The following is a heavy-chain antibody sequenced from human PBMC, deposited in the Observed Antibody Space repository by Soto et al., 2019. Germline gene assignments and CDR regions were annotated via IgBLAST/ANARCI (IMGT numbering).Heavy chain of an antibody. Sequence: QVQLVQSGAEVKKPGDSVKVSGKASGYTFTTYGISWVRQAPGQGLAWMGWPSTYNGNPKYAQKLEGRVTMTTHTSTSTAYMELRILTSDATAVYHWPRDTPPIDYWGQGTLVTVSS. V-gene: IGHV1-18*01. CDR2: PSTYNGNP. CDR3: PRDTPPIDY. J-gene: IGHJ4*02. CDR1: GYTFTTYG.